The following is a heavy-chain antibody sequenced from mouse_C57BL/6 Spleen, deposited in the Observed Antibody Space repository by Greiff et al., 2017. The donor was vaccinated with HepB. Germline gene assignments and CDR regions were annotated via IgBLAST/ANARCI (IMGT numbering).Heavy chain of an antibody. CDR1: GYTFTDYY. D-gene: IGHD2-3*01. CDR2: INPNNGGT. V-gene: IGHV1-26*01. Sequence: VQLQQSGPELVKPGASVKISCKASGYTFTDYYMNWVKQSHGKSLEWIGDINPNNGGTSYNQKFKGKATLTVDKSSSTAYMELRSLTSEDSAVYYCAREGDYDAFAYWGQGTLVTVSA. CDR3: AREGDYDAFAY. J-gene: IGHJ3*01.